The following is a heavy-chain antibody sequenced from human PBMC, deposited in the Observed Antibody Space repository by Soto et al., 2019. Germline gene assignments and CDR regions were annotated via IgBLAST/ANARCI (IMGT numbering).Heavy chain of an antibody. V-gene: IGHV3-23*01. J-gene: IGHJ4*02. CDR3: AKLTAA. CDR1: GFTFSAYV. D-gene: IGHD6-13*01. CDR2: ITSSGGGT. Sequence: PGGSLRVSCAACGFTFSAYVMSWVRQAPGKRLELVSSITSSGGGTYYAGSVKGRFTVSRDNSKNTVYLQKNSLRDEDTAVYDCAKLTAAWGQGTLVTVSS.